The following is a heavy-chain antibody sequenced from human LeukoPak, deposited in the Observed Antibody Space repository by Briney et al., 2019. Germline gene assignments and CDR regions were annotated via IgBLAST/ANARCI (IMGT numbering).Heavy chain of an antibody. Sequence: GESLKISCKGSGYSFTSYWIGWVRQMPGKGLEWMGIIYPGDSDTGYSPSFQGQVTISADKSISTAYLQWSSLKASDTAMYYCARTRGSGSYQDYFDYWGQGTLVTVSS. V-gene: IGHV5-51*01. CDR1: GYSFTSYW. J-gene: IGHJ4*02. D-gene: IGHD3-10*01. CDR3: ARTRGSGSYQDYFDY. CDR2: IYPGDSDT.